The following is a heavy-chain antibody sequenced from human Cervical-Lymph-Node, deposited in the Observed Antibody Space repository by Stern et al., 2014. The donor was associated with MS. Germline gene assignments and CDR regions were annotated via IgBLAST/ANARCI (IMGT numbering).Heavy chain of an antibody. CDR1: GYSFTIYD. Sequence: VQLVQSGAEVKKPGESLKISCKLSGYSFTIYDIAWVRQMPGKGLEWIGVIYPYDSDTTYSPSFQGQVTISADKSITTAYLQWSSLRASDTAMYYCARHVQGFDYWGQGTLVTVSS. V-gene: IGHV5-51*01. CDR2: IYPYDSDT. CDR3: ARHVQGFDY. J-gene: IGHJ4*02.